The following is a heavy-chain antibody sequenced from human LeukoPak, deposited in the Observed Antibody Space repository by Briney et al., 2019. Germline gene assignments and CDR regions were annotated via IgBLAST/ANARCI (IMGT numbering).Heavy chain of an antibody. V-gene: IGHV1-2*02. CDR2: INPNSGGT. Sequence: ASVKVSCKASGYTFTGYYIHWVRQAPGQGLEWMGWINPNSGGTNYAQKFQGRVTMTRGTSISTAYMELSRLRSDDTAVYYCARAPSERRVYEFFQRWGRGTLVTVSP. CDR1: GYTFTGYY. D-gene: IGHD3/OR15-3a*01. CDR3: ARAPSERRVYEFFQR. J-gene: IGHJ1*01.